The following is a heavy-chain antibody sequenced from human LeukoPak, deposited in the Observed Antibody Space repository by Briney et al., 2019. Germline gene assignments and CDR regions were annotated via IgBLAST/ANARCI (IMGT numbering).Heavy chain of an antibody. D-gene: IGHD2-15*01. V-gene: IGHV4-39*01. CDR1: GGSISSSSYY. J-gene: IGHJ2*01. CDR3: ASPKYCSGGSCYSGWYFDL. CDR2: IYYSGST. Sequence: SETLSLTCTASGGSISSSSYYWGWIRQPPGKGLEWIGSIYYSGSTYYNPSLKSRVTISVDTSKNQFSLKLSSVTAADTAVYYCASPKYCSGGSCYSGWYFDLWGRGTLVTVSS.